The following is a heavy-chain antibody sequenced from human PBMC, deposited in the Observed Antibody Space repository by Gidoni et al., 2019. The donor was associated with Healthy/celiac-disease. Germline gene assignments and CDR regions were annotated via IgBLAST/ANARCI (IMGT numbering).Heavy chain of an antibody. D-gene: IGHD1-1*01. CDR3: ARGRERYGLFDY. J-gene: IGHJ4*02. V-gene: IGHV4-31*03. CDR2: IYYSGST. Sequence: QVQLQESGPGLVKPSPTLSLTCTVHGGSISSGGYYWSWIRQHPGKGLEWIGYIYYSGSTYYNPSLKSRVTISVDTSKNQFSLKLSSVTAADTAVYYCARGRERYGLFDYWGQGTLVTVSS. CDR1: GGSISSGGYY.